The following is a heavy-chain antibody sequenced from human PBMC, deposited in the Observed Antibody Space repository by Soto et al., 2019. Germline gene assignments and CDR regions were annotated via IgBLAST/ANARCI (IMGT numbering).Heavy chain of an antibody. CDR1: GFTFSSYA. J-gene: IGHJ4*02. CDR2: ISGSGNSP. CDR3: MRGNTGYGNFDY. D-gene: IGHD5-12*01. Sequence: EVQLLESGGGLVQPGGSLRLSCAASGFTFSSYAMSWVRQAPGKGLEWVSAISGSGNSPYYADSVKGRFTFSRDNSKNTVYLQMSSLKAEDTAVYYCMRGNTGYGNFDYWGQGTLVTVSS. V-gene: IGHV3-23*01.